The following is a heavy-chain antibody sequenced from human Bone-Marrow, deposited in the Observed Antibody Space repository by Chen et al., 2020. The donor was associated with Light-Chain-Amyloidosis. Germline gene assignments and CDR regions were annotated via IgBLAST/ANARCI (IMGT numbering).Heavy chain of an antibody. J-gene: IGHJ5*02. CDR2: MKEDGSDK. CDR1: GFSFRSYW. Sequence: EVQLVESGGGLVQPGGSRRPACAASGFSFRSYWMTWVRQVSGKGLEWVAKMKEDGSDKYYVDSVKGRFTISRDNAKNSLYLQMNNLRVEDTAVYYCAGDRGWFDPWGQGTLVTVSS. V-gene: IGHV3-7*01. CDR3: AGDRGWFDP.